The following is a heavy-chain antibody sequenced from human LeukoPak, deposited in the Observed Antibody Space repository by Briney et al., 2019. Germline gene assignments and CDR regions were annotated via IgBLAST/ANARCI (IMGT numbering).Heavy chain of an antibody. J-gene: IGHJ4*02. Sequence: GGSLRLSCAASGFTFSSYAMSWVRQAPGKGLEWVSAISGSGGSTYYADSVKGRFTISRDNSKHTLYLQMNSLRAEDTAVYYCANLLTYYYGSGSYKWGQGTLVTVSS. CDR1: GFTFSSYA. D-gene: IGHD3-10*01. CDR3: ANLLTYYYGSGSYK. CDR2: ISGSGGST. V-gene: IGHV3-23*01.